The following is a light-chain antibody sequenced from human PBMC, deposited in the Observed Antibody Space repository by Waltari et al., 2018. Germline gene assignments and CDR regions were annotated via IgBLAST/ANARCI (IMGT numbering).Light chain of an antibody. Sequence: DIQMTQSPPSLSASVGDTVTISCRASQHILNFLNWYQHNPGKAPKLLIYAASTLQSGVPSRFSGSGSGTDFALTITSLQPEDFATYYCQQSHLTPTFGGGTKVQI. CDR3: QQSHLTPT. V-gene: IGKV1-39*01. J-gene: IGKJ4*01. CDR1: QHILNF. CDR2: AAS.